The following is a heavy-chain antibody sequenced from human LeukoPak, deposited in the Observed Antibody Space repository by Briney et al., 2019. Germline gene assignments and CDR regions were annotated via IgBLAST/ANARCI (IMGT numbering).Heavy chain of an antibody. CDR3: ARARRDYYDSSGHRYYFDY. V-gene: IGHV4-34*01. Sequence: SETLSLTCAVYGGSFSGYYWSWIRQPPGKGLEWIGEINHSGSTNYNPSLKSRVPISVATSKNQFSLKLSSVTAADTAVYYCARARRDYYDSSGHRYYFDYWGQGTLVTVSS. CDR1: GGSFSGYY. D-gene: IGHD3-22*01. J-gene: IGHJ4*02. CDR2: INHSGST.